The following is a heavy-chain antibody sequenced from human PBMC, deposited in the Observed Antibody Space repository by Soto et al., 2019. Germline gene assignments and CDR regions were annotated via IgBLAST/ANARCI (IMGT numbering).Heavy chain of an antibody. Sequence: QVQLVQSGAEVKKPGASVKVSCKASGYTFTSYYMHWVGLAPGQGLEWMGIINPDGGGTSYAQQFQGRVIMTRDTSTSTVYMEMSSLRSEDTAVYYCAVGGNYLSMDVWGQGTTVTVSS. CDR2: INPDGGGT. J-gene: IGHJ6*02. V-gene: IGHV1-46*01. CDR3: AVGGNYLSMDV. D-gene: IGHD4-4*01. CDR1: GYTFTSYY.